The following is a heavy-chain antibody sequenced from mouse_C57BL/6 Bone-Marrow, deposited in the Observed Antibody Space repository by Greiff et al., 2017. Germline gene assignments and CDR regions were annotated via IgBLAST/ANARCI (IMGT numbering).Heavy chain of an antibody. J-gene: IGHJ4*01. CDR1: GYSITSDY. CDR2: ISYSGST. CDR3: ARLIYYDYDEDAMDY. V-gene: IGHV3-8*01. D-gene: IGHD2-4*01. Sequence: EVQLVESGPGLAKPSQTLSLTCSVTGYSITSDYWNWIRKFPGNKLEYMGYISYSGSTYYNPSLNSRISITRDTSKNQYYLQLNSVTTEDTATYYCARLIYYDYDEDAMDYWGQGTSVTVSS.